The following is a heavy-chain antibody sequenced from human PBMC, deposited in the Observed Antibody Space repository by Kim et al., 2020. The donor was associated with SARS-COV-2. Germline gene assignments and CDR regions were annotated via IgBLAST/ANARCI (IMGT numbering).Heavy chain of an antibody. CDR2: ISWDGART. D-gene: IGHD4-17*01. CDR3: AKGVTNSGFDY. J-gene: IGHJ4*02. Sequence: GGSLRLSCVASGFTFSTSPMGWVRQAPGEGLEWVSRISWDGARTYYADSMKGRVTMSSDKSKNTVYLDMNSLRVEDTAVYYCAKGVTNSGFDYWGQGAQVTVSS. CDR1: GFTFSTSP. V-gene: IGHV3-23*01.